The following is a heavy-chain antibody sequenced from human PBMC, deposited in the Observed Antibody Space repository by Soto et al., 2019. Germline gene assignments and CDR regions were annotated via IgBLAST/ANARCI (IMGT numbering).Heavy chain of an antibody. Sequence: EVQLVDSGGGLVQPGGSLRLSCAASGFIFSNYVMSWVRQAPGKGLEWVSPISDSGGTSYYADSVKGRFTISRDNSKNTLYLKMNSLRAEDTAIYYCAKRPRALLTFDYWGQGTLVTVSS. CDR1: GFIFSNYV. V-gene: IGHV3-23*04. J-gene: IGHJ4*02. CDR3: AKRPRALLTFDY. D-gene: IGHD1-26*01. CDR2: ISDSGGTS.